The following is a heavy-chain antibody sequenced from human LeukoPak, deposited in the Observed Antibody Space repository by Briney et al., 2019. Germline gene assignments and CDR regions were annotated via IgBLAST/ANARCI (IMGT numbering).Heavy chain of an antibody. CDR1: GGSISSGGYS. D-gene: IGHD3-10*01. J-gene: IGHJ4*02. CDR2: IYHSGST. V-gene: IGHV4-30-2*01. CDR3: ARQSLLWFGNFDY. Sequence: SQTLSLTCAVSGGSISSGGYSWSWIRQPPGKGLEWIGYIYHSGSTYYNPSLKSRVTISVDRSKNQFSLKLSSVTAADTAVYYCARQSLLWFGNFDYWGRETLVTVSS.